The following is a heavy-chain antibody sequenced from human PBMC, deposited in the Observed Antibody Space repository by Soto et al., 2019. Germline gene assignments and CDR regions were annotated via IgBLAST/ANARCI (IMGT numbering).Heavy chain of an antibody. Sequence: SEKLSLTCTVSGGSISPYYWSWIRQSTGKGLEMIGYVHYTGNTIYNPSLKSRLTISLDMSKNQFSLRLSSVTAADTAVYYCARGRRWLRYHDNLFAPWGQGTLVIVSS. V-gene: IGHV4-59*12. CDR1: GGSISPYY. D-gene: IGHD5-12*01. CDR3: ARGRRWLRYHDNLFAP. J-gene: IGHJ5*02. CDR2: VHYTGNT.